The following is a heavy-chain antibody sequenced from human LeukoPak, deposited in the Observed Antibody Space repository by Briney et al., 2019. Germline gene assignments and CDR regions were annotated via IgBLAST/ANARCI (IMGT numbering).Heavy chain of an antibody. CDR1: GGTFSSYA. V-gene: IGHV1-69*13. J-gene: IGHJ4*02. CDR3: ARGGRGVTTILPFDY. Sequence: SVKVSCKASGGTFSSYAISWVRQAPGQGLEWMGGIIPIFGTANYAQKFQGRVTITADESTSTAYMELSSLRSEDTAVYYCARGGRGVTTILPFDYWGQGTLVTVSS. CDR2: IIPIFGTA. D-gene: IGHD5-24*01.